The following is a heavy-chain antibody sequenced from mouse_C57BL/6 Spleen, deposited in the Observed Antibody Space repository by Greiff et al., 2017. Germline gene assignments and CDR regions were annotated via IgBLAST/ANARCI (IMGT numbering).Heavy chain of an antibody. Sequence: VQLQQPGAELVRPGSSVKLSCKASGYTFTSYWMDWVKQRPGQGLEWIGNIYPSDSETHYNQKFKDKATLTVDKSSSTAYMQLSSLTSEDSAVYYCARGNDYERGYAMDYWCQGTSVTVSS. CDR3: ARGNDYERGYAMDY. J-gene: IGHJ4*01. CDR2: IYPSDSET. D-gene: IGHD2-4*01. V-gene: IGHV1-61*01. CDR1: GYTFTSYW.